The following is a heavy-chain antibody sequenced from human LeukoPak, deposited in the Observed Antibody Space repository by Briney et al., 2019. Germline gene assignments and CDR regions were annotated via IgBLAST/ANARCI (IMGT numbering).Heavy chain of an antibody. CDR3: ERDPLYGSGG. D-gene: IGHD6-19*01. J-gene: IGHJ4*02. V-gene: IGHV3-7*05. Sequence: GGSLRLSCGASGFTFSISWMSWVRQAPGKGLEWVANIRADGGVRNYVDSVKGRFTISRDNAKNSLYLQMNSLRAEDTAVYYCERDPLYGSGGWSQGTLVTVSS. CDR1: GFTFSISW. CDR2: IRADGGVR.